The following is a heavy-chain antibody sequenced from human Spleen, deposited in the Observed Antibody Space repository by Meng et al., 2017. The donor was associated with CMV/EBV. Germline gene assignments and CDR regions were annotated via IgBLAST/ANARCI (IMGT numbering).Heavy chain of an antibody. V-gene: IGHV6-1*01. Sequence: AFSGDSVSSNSAAWNWIRQSPSRGLEWLGRTYYRSKWYNDYAASVKSRIIINSDTSKNQFSLQLNSVTPEDTAVYYCASITGTRDYWGQGTLVTVSS. D-gene: IGHD1-7*01. J-gene: IGHJ4*02. CDR3: ASITGTRDY. CDR2: TYYRSKWYN. CDR1: GDSVSSNSAA.